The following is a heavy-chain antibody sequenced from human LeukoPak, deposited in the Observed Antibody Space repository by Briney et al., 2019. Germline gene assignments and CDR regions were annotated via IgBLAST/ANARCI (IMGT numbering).Heavy chain of an antibody. Sequence: SETLSLTCTVSVGSISSYYWSWIRQPPGKGLEWIGYIYYSGSTNYNPSLKSRVTISLDTSKNQFSLKLSSVTAADTAVYYCARLPPGPLDAFDIWGQGTMVTVSS. CDR1: VGSISSYY. CDR3: ARLPPGPLDAFDI. J-gene: IGHJ3*02. CDR2: IYYSGST. V-gene: IGHV4-59*01.